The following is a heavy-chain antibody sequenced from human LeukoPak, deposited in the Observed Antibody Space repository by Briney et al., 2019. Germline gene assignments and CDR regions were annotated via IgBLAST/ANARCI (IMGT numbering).Heavy chain of an antibody. CDR3: VRFVGSSWLAFDI. D-gene: IGHD6-13*01. CDR2: IHFSGST. CDR1: GGSFSGYY. J-gene: IGHJ3*02. V-gene: IGHV4-59*01. Sequence: PSETLSLTCAVYGGSFSGYYWSWIRQPPGKGLEWIGYIHFSGSTNYNSSLKSRVTISADTSKNQFSLRLSSVTAADTAVYYCVRFVGSSWLAFDIWGQGTMVTVSS.